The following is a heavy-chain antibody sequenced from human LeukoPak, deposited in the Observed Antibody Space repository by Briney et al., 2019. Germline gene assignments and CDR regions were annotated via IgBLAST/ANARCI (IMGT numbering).Heavy chain of an antibody. Sequence: SVKVSCKASGGTFSSYAISWVRQAPGQGLEWMGGIIPIFGTANYAQKFQGRVTITTDESTSTAYMELSSLRSEDTAVYYCARGIAAAGTAGGYWGQGTLVTVSS. J-gene: IGHJ4*02. CDR2: IIPIFGTA. V-gene: IGHV1-69*05. CDR1: GGTFSSYA. D-gene: IGHD6-13*01. CDR3: ARGIAAAGTAGGY.